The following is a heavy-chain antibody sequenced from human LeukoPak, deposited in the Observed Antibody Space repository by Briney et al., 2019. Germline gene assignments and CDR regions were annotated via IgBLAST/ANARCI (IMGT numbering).Heavy chain of an antibody. CDR3: ARGVQRVADAFDI. CDR1: GYTFTGYY. D-gene: IGHD3-10*02. V-gene: IGHV1-69*13. CDR2: TIPMFGTA. J-gene: IGHJ3*02. Sequence: SVKVSCKASGYTFTGYYMHWVRQAPGQGLEWMGGTIPMFGTAIYARKFQGRVTITADESTSTAYMELSSLRSEDTALFYCARGVQRVADAFDIWGQGTMVTVSS.